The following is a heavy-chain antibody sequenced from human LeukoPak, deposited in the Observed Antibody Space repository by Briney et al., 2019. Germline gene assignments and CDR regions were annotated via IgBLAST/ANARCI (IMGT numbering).Heavy chain of an antibody. Sequence: GGSLRLSCAASEFIFSNYDMNWVRQAPGKGLEWVSVIYSGGTTYYADSVKSRVTISRDNSKNTLYLQMNSLRAEDTAVYYCARGRGYSHSNWVDPWGQGTMVTVSA. J-gene: IGHJ5*02. CDR1: EFIFSNYD. CDR2: IYSGGTT. V-gene: IGHV3-53*01. D-gene: IGHD5-18*01. CDR3: ARGRGYSHSNWVDP.